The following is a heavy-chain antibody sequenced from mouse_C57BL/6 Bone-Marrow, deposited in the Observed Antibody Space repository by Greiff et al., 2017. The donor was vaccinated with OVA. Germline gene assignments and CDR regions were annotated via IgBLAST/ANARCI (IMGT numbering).Heavy chain of an antibody. V-gene: IGHV1-9*01. CDR1: GYTFTGYW. Sequence: VQLQQSGAELMKPGASVKLSCKATGYTFTGYWIEWVKQRPGHGLEWIGVILPGSGSTTYNEKFKGKATFTADTSSNTAYMKLSSLTTEDSAIYYCAIGDLLLRSFDYWGQGTTLTVSS. D-gene: IGHD1-1*01. CDR2: ILPGSGST. J-gene: IGHJ2*01. CDR3: AIGDLLLRSFDY.